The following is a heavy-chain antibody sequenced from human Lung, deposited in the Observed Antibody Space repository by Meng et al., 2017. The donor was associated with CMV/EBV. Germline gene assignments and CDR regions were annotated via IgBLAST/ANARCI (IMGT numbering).Heavy chain of an antibody. CDR3: ARERGLGFRGLNAALDI. Sequence: SXXVSXXADGYTFTLYYIHWVRQAPGQGLEWMGWINPNTGGTNSAQIFQGRVTMTGDTSTSTAYLELSRLTSDDTALYYCARERGLGFRGLNAALDIWGQGXMVTVSS. CDR2: INPNTGGT. D-gene: IGHD3/OR15-3a*01. J-gene: IGHJ3*02. CDR1: GYTFTLYY. V-gene: IGHV1-2*02.